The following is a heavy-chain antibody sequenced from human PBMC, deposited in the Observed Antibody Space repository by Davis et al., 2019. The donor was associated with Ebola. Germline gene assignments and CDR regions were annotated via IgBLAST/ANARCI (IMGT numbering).Heavy chain of an antibody. CDR1: GYTFTGYY. J-gene: IGHJ4*02. V-gene: IGHV1-2*06. CDR2: INPNSGGT. Sequence: ASVKVSCKASGYTFTGYYMHWVRQAPGQGLEWMGRINPNSGGTNYAQKFQGRVTMTRDTSISTAYMELSRLRSDDTAVYYCARTPTYGYSSSWYVYWGQGTLVTVSS. D-gene: IGHD6-13*01. CDR3: ARTPTYGYSSSWYVY.